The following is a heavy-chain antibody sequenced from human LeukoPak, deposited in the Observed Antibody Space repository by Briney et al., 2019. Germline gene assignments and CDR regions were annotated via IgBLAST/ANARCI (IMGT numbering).Heavy chain of an antibody. Sequence: GRSLRLSCAASGFHFSSYGMQWVRQAPGKGLEWVAVIWNDGTKKYYEDSVKGRFTISRDDSKNMLHLQMNSLRAEDTAVYYCVRDNCNGYPDYWGQGTRVTVSS. V-gene: IGHV3-33*01. CDR1: GFHFSSYG. CDR3: VRDNCNGYPDY. CDR2: IWNDGTKK. J-gene: IGHJ4*02. D-gene: IGHD2-15*01.